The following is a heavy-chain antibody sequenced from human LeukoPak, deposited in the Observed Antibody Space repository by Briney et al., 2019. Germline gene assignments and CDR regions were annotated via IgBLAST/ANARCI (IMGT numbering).Heavy chain of an antibody. J-gene: IGHJ4*02. CDR1: GGPISSYY. CDR2: IYTSGST. V-gene: IGHV4-4*07. D-gene: IGHD3-22*01. Sequence: MSSETLSLTCTVSGGPISSYYWSWIRQPAGKGLEWIGRIYTSGSTNYNPSLKSRVTMSVDTSKNQFSLKLSSVTAADTAVYYCARDLIGYYYDSSGYYFDYWGQGTLVTVSS. CDR3: ARDLIGYYYDSSGYYFDY.